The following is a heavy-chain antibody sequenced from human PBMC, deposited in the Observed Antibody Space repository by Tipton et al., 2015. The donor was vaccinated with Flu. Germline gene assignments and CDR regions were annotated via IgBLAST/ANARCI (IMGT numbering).Heavy chain of an antibody. CDR3: ARDRPARVSSGWYRAFDI. V-gene: IGHV4-61*01. D-gene: IGHD6-19*01. CDR1: GGSVSSGSYY. J-gene: IGHJ3*02. CDR2: IYYSGST. Sequence: TLSLTCTVSGGSVSSGSYYWSWIRQPPGKGLEWIGYIYYSGSTNYNPSLKSRVTISVDTSKNQFSLKLSSVTAADTAVYYCARDRPARVSSGWYRAFDIWGQGTMVTFSS.